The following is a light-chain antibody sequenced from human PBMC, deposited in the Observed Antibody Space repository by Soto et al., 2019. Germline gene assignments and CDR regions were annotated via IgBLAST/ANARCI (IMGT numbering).Light chain of an antibody. CDR2: ANS. Sequence: QAVLTQPPSVSGAPGQWVTISCTGSSSNIGAGYDVHWYQQLPGTAPKLLIYANSNRPSGVPDRFSGSKSGTSASLAITGLQAEDEADYYCQSYDSSLSGVVFGGGTKLTVL. V-gene: IGLV1-40*01. CDR1: SSNIGAGYD. CDR3: QSYDSSLSGVV. J-gene: IGLJ2*01.